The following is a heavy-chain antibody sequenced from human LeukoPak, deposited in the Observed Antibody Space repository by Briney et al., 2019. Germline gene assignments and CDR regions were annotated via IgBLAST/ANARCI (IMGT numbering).Heavy chain of an antibody. CDR1: GFTFSSYG. J-gene: IGHJ4*02. CDR2: IQFDGSNK. V-gene: IGHV3-30*02. CDR3: AKGCSSTSCYVDY. Sequence: GGSLRLSCAASGFTFSSYGMHWVRQAPGKGLEWVAFIQFDGSNKYYADSVKGRFTISRDNSKNTLYLQMNSLRAEDTAVYYCAKGCSSTSCYVDYWGQGTLVTVSS. D-gene: IGHD2-2*01.